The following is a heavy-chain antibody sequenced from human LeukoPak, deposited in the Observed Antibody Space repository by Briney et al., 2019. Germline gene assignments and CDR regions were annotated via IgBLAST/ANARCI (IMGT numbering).Heavy chain of an antibody. J-gene: IGHJ6*02. Sequence: KPSETLSLTFTVSGGSISSYYWSWIRQPPGKGLEWIGYIYYSGSTNYNPSLKSRVTISVDTSKNQFSLKLSSVTAADTAVYYCARQNPLYDYGGTPVNGGWGMDVWGQGTTVTVSS. CDR3: ARQNPLYDYGGTPVNGGWGMDV. CDR1: GGSISSYY. CDR2: IYYSGST. D-gene: IGHD4-23*01. V-gene: IGHV4-59*08.